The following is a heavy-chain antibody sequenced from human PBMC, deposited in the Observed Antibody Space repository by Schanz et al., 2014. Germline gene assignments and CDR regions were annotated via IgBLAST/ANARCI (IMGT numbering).Heavy chain of an antibody. CDR2: INSDGTKR. CDR3: AKDISDTSGKDDY. CDR1: GFTLSSYG. V-gene: IGHV3-30*18. J-gene: IGHJ4*02. D-gene: IGHD3-22*01. Sequence: QVRLVESGGGVVQPGRSLRLSCAASGFTLSSYGMHWVRQAPGKGLEWVAFINSDGTKRFYADSVKSRFTISRDNSKSTLYVEMNSLRVEESAIYYCAKDISDTSGKDDYWGQGTLVTVSS.